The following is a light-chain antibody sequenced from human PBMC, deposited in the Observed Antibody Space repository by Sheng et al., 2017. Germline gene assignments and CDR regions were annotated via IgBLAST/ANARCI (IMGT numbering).Light chain of an antibody. CDR2: AAS. Sequence: DIQMTQSPSSLSASVGDRVTITCRPSQSISTYLNWYQQKPGKAPNLLIYAASSLQSGVPSRFSGSRFGTDFTLTISSLQPEDFATYYCQQSHSTPYSFGQGTKLEIK. J-gene: IGKJ2*03. CDR1: QSISTY. CDR3: QQSHSTPYS. V-gene: IGKV1-39*01.